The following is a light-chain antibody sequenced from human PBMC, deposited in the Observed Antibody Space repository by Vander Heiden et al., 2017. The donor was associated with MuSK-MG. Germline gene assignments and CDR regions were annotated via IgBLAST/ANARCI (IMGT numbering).Light chain of an antibody. CDR3: QQSYSAPPT. J-gene: IGKJ1*01. CDR2: AAS. V-gene: IGKV1-39*01. CDR1: QSISNY. Sequence: DIQLTQSPSSLSASVGDRVTITCRASQSISNYLNWYQQKPGKAPKLLIYAASSLQSGVPSRFRGSGSGKDFNLTISSLQPEDFATYYCQQSYSAPPTCGQGTKVEIK.